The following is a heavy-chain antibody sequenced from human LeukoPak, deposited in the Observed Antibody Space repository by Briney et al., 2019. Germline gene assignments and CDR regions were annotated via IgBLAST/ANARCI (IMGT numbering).Heavy chain of an antibody. CDR2: INHSGST. D-gene: IGHD6-6*01. J-gene: IGHJ5*02. Sequence: SETLSLTCAVYGGSFSGYYWSWIRQPPGKGLEWIGEINHSGSTNYNPSLKSRVTISVDTSKNQFSLKLSSVTAADTAVYYCARVAARGSSPRSWFDPWGQGTLVTVSS. V-gene: IGHV4-34*01. CDR1: GGSFSGYY. CDR3: ARVAARGSSPRSWFDP.